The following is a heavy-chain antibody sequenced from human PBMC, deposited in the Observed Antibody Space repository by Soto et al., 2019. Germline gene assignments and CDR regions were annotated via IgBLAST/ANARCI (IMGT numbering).Heavy chain of an antibody. V-gene: IGHV3-30*18. D-gene: IGHD4-17*01. CDR2: ISYHGSDK. CDR3: AKDHLTTTVTTGGY. CDR1: GFTFSNYG. Sequence: QVQLVESGGGVVQPGRSLRLSCAASGFTFSNYGMHWVRQAPGKGLEWVAVISYHGSDKYYADSVKGRFTISRDNSKNTLDVQMDSRRAEDTAVYYCAKDHLTTTVTTGGYWGQGTLVTVSS. J-gene: IGHJ4*02.